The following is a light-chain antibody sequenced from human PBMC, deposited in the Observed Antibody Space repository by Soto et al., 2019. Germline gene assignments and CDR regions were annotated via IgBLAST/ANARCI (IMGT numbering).Light chain of an antibody. CDR1: QSVGSD. Sequence: EIVMTQSPATLSVSPGERATLSCRASQSVGSDLAWYQQKPGQAPRLVIYDIFTRATGGPTRISGSGSGTEFTLTISSLQSEDFAVYYCQQYDISPWTFGQGTKVDIK. J-gene: IGKJ1*01. V-gene: IGKV3D-15*01. CDR2: DIF. CDR3: QQYDISPWT.